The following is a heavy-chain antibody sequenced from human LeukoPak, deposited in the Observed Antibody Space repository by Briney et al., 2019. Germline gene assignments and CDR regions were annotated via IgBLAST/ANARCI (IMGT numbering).Heavy chain of an antibody. D-gene: IGHD3-10*01. Sequence: GGSLRLSCAASGFTVRNCCMSWVRQSPGKGLEYVSAISNDGLSSYYVNSMKGRFTISRDNSKNTLYLQMVILRAEYMAVYYCARAPHYYGSGLYYFDLWGQGNLVTVSS. CDR3: ARAPHYYGSGLYYFDL. J-gene: IGHJ4*02. CDR2: ISNDGLSS. CDR1: GFTVRNCC. V-gene: IGHV3-64*01.